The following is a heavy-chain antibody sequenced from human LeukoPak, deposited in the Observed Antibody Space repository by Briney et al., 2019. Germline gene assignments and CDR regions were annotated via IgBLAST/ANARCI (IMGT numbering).Heavy chain of an antibody. J-gene: IGHJ4*02. CDR3: GAYDYIWGSYRYRLSDY. CDR2: ISGSGGST. V-gene: IGHV3-23*01. D-gene: IGHD3-16*02. CDR1: GFTFSSYA. Sequence: SGGSLRLSCAASGFTFSSYAMSWVRQAPGKGLEWVSAISGSGGSTYYADSVKGRFTISRDNSKNTLYLQMNSLRAEDTAVYYCGAYDYIWGSYRYRLSDYWGQGTLVTVSS.